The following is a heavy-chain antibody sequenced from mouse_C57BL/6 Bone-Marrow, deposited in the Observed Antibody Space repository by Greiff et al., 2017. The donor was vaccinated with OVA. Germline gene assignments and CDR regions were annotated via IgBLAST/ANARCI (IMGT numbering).Heavy chain of an antibody. Sequence: QVQLQQSGAELARPGASVKLSCKASGYTFTSYGISWVKQRTGQGLEWIGEIYPRSGNTYYNEKFKGKATLTADKSSSTAYMELRSLTSEDSAVYYCAPRGLYDYLYYFDYWGQGTTLTVSS. D-gene: IGHD2-4*01. CDR2: IYPRSGNT. CDR3: APRGLYDYLYYFDY. V-gene: IGHV1-81*01. CDR1: GYTFTSYG. J-gene: IGHJ2*01.